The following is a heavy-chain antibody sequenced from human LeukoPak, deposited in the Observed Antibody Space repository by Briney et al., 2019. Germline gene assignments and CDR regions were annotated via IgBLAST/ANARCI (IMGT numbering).Heavy chain of an antibody. CDR3: VRVWGHSGYDYFPFDY. CDR1: GFTFSSDA. J-gene: IGHJ4*02. Sequence: PGGSLRLSCAASGFTFSSDAMSWVRQAAGEGLEWVSSISSSSYIYYEDSVKGRFTISRDNAKNSLYLQMNSLRAEDTAMYYCVRVWGHSGYDYFPFDYWGQGTLVTVSS. D-gene: IGHD5-12*01. CDR2: ISSSSYI. V-gene: IGHV3-21*01.